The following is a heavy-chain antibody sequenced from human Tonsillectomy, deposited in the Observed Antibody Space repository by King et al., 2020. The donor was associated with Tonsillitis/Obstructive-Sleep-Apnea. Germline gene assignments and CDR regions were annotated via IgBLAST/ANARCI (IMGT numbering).Heavy chain of an antibody. CDR2: IYHTGTT. V-gene: IGHV4-4*02. Sequence: QLQESGPRLVKPSWTLSLTCVVSGGSISSSNWWNWVRQPPGKGLEWIGEIYHTGTTNYNPSLESRVTTSVDKSKNQFSLQLTSVIAADTAVYYSAPRKLTYCSGTGCNYVFDYWGQGTLVTVSS. CDR1: GGSISSSNW. CDR3: APRKLTYCSGTGCNYVFDY. J-gene: IGHJ4*02. D-gene: IGHD2-2*01.